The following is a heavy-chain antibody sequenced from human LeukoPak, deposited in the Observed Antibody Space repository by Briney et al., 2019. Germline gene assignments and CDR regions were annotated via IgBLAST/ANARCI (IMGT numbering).Heavy chain of an antibody. CDR3: ARDVAVEYCSSTSCSPGPGY. D-gene: IGHD2-2*01. V-gene: IGHV1-18*01. CDR1: GYTFTSYG. CDR2: ISAYNGNT. J-gene: IGHJ4*02. Sequence: ASVKVSRKASGYTFTSYGISWVRQAPGQGLEWMGWISAYNGNTNYAQKLQGRVTMTTDTSTSTAYMELRSLRSDDTAVYYCARDVAVEYCSSTSCSPGPGYWGQGTLVTVSS.